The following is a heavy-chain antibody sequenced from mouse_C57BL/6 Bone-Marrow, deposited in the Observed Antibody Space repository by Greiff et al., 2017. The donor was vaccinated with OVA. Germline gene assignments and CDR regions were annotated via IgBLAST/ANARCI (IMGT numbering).Heavy chain of an antibody. CDR1: GFTFSDYY. CDR3: ARHEGLDGYDGAMDD. V-gene: IGHV5-12*01. Sequence: EVMLVESGGGLVQPGGSLKLSCAASGFTFSDYYMYWVRQTPEKRLEWVAYISNGGGSTYYTDTVKGRFTISRDNAKNTRYLQMSRLKSEDTAMYYCARHEGLDGYDGAMDDWGQGTTVTVSS. CDR2: ISNGGGST. D-gene: IGHD2-2*01. J-gene: IGHJ4*01.